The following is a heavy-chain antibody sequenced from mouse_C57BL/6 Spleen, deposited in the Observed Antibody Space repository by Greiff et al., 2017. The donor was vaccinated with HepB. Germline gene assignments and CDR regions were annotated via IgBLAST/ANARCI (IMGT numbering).Heavy chain of an antibody. Sequence: VQLQQSVAELVRPGASVKLSCTASGFNIKNTYMHWVKQRPEQGLEWIGRIDPANGNTKYAPKFQGKATITADTSSNTAYLQLSSLTSEDTAIYYWAMTDDYDDGGTVYWYFDVWGTGTTVTVSS. CDR2: IDPANGNT. D-gene: IGHD2-4*01. J-gene: IGHJ1*03. CDR1: GFNIKNTY. CDR3: AMTDDYDDGGTVYWYFDV. V-gene: IGHV14-3*01.